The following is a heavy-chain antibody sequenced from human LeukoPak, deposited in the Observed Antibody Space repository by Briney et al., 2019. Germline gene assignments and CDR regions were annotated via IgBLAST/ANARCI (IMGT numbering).Heavy chain of an antibody. V-gene: IGHV1-24*01. CDR2: FDPEGGET. J-gene: IGHJ4*02. Sequence: ASVKVSCRVSGYTLTELSMHWVRQAPGKGLEWMGGFDPEGGETIYAQKFQGRVTMTEDTSTDAAYMELSSLRSEDTAVYYCATVLAYSSGDPFDYWGQGTLVTVSS. D-gene: IGHD3-22*01. CDR3: ATVLAYSSGDPFDY. CDR1: GYTLTELS.